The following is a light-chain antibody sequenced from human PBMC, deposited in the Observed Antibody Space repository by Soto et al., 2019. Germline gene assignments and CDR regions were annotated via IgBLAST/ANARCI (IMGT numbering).Light chain of an antibody. J-gene: IGKJ1*01. Sequence: IVLTQSPATLSLSPGERATLSCRASQSVSSYLAWYQQKPDQAPRLLIYDASNRATGIPARFSGSGSGTDFTLTISSLEPEDFAVYYCQQRSNWPRTFGQGTKVDI. V-gene: IGKV3-11*01. CDR2: DAS. CDR1: QSVSSY. CDR3: QQRSNWPRT.